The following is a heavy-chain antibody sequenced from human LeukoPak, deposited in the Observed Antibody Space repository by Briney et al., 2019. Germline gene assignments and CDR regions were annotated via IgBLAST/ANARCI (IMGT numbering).Heavy chain of an antibody. J-gene: IGHJ4*02. CDR3: AREDSGSYFDY. V-gene: IGHV1-69*04. CDR2: IIPILGIA. Sequence: ASVKVSCKASGGTFSSYAISWVRQAPGQGLEWMGRIIPILGIANYAQKFQGRVTITADKSTSTAYMELSSLRSEDTAVYYCAREDSGSYFDYWGQGTLVAVSS. D-gene: IGHD1-26*01. CDR1: GGTFSSYA.